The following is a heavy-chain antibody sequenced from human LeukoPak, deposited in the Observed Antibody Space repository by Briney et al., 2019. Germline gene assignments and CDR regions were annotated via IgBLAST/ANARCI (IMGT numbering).Heavy chain of an antibody. D-gene: IGHD4-23*01. CDR2: IKQDGSEK. V-gene: IGHV3-7*01. CDR3: PRDLCGSNTGIFDH. CDR1: GFTFSTYF. J-gene: IGHJ5*02. Sequence: PGGSLSLSCAASGFTFSTYFMNWVRQAPGKGLEWVANIKQDGSEKYYVDSLKGRFTISRDNAKNSLYLQMNNLRAEDTALYYCPRDLCGSNTGIFDHWGQGTLVTVSS.